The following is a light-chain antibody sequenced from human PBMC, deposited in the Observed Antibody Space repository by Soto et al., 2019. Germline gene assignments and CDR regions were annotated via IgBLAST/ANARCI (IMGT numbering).Light chain of an antibody. J-gene: IGLJ2*01. Sequence: QSVLTKPPSASGSPGQSVTISCTGTSSEVGGYNYVSWYQQHPGKAPKLMIYEVSKRPSGVPDRFSGSKSGNTASLTVSGLQAEDEADYYCSSYAGSNNLVVFGGGTKLTVL. V-gene: IGLV2-8*01. CDR2: EVS. CDR1: SSEVGGYNY. CDR3: SSYAGSNNLVV.